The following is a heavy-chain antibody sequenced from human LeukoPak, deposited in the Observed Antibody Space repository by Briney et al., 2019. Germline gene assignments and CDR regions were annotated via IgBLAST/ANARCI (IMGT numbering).Heavy chain of an antibody. J-gene: IGHJ4*02. CDR3: ARAQTSGSYDY. CDR2: INPSGGST. CDR1: GYTFTSYY. V-gene: IGHV1-46*01. Sequence: SVKVSCKASGYTFTSYYMHWVRQAPGQGLEWMGIINPSGGSTSYAQKFQGRVTMTTDTSTSTAYMELRSLRSDDTAVYYCARAQTSGSYDYWGQGTLVTVSS. D-gene: IGHD1-26*01.